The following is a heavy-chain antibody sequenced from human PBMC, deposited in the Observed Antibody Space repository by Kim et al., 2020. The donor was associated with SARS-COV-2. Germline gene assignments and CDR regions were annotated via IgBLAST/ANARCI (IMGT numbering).Heavy chain of an antibody. D-gene: IGHD3-3*01. CDR3: ATTNDYDFWSGYYGLGFDI. CDR1: GFTVSSNY. Sequence: GGSLRLSCAASGFTVSSNYMSWVRQAPGKGLGWVSAIYSGGRTYYADSVKGRFTITRDNSKNTLYLQMNSLRAEDTAVYYCATTNDYDFWSGYYGLGFDIWGQGTMVTVSS. CDR2: IYSGGRT. V-gene: IGHV3-53*01. J-gene: IGHJ3*02.